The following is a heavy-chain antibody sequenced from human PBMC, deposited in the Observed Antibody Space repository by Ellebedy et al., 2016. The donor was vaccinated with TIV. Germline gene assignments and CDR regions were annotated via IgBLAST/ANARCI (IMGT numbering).Heavy chain of an antibody. CDR3: AKDYSGLRGLDV. CDR2: ISGSGGST. J-gene: IGHJ6*02. Sequence: GESLKISCAASGFTFSSYWLHWVRQVPGKGLEWVSSISGSGGSTYYADSVKGRFTISRDNSKNPLYLQMNSLRAEDTAVYYCAKDYSGLRGLDVWGQGTTVTVSS. V-gene: IGHV3-23*01. CDR1: GFTFSSYW. D-gene: IGHD5-12*01.